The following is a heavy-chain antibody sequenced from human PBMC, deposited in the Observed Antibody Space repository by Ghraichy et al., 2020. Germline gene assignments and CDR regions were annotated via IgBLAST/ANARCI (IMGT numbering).Heavy chain of an antibody. D-gene: IGHD5-12*01. V-gene: IGHV3-53*01. J-gene: IGHJ6*03. CDR3: ARERRGSSYDRGRQGYYYYYYMDV. Sequence: GESLNISCAASGFTVSSNYMSWVRQAPGKGLEWVSVIYSGGSTYYADSVKGRFNISRDNSKNTLYLQMNSLRAEDTAVYYCARERRGSSYDRGRQGYYYYYYMDVWGKGTTVTVSS. CDR1: GFTVSSNY. CDR2: IYSGGST.